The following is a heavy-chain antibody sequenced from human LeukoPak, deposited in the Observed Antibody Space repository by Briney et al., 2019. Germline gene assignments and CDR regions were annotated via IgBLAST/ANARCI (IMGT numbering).Heavy chain of an antibody. D-gene: IGHD1-7*01. Sequence: PGGSLRLSCAASGFTVSNNYMTWVRQAPGKGLEWVSLIYSCGNTYYADSVKGRFTISRDNSKNTLYLQMNSLRAEDTAVYYCARSVGNWNYLRFDYWGQGTLVTVSS. CDR2: IYSCGNT. CDR1: GFTVSNNY. CDR3: ARSVGNWNYLRFDY. V-gene: IGHV3-66*01. J-gene: IGHJ4*02.